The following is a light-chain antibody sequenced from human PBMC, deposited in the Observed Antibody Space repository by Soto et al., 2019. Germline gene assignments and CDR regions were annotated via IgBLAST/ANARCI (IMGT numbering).Light chain of an antibody. CDR3: SSYTISNAPSFV. CDR1: RRDVGGYNY. J-gene: IGLJ1*01. CDR2: EVT. V-gene: IGLV2-14*01. Sequence: QSALTQPASVSGSPGQSITISCTGTRRDVGGYNYVSWYQQYPGKSPKLLIYEVTHRPSAVSNRFSGSKSSTTASLTISGLQAEDEAHYYCSSYTISNAPSFVFTIGTKGTLL.